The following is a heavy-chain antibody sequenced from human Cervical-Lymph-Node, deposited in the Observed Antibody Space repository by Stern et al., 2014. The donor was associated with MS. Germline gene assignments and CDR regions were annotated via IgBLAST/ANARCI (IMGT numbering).Heavy chain of an antibody. V-gene: IGHV5-51*01. D-gene: IGHD6-13*01. Sequence: EVQLVESGAEVKKPGESLKISCKGSGYSFTSYWIGWVRQMPGKGLEWMGIIYPGDPYTTYIQSFQGQAPISADKSISTAYLQWSSLKASDTAMYYCARRPYSSSPLRFDYWGQGTLVTVSS. CDR3: ARRPYSSSPLRFDY. CDR1: GYSFTSYW. J-gene: IGHJ4*02. CDR2: IYPGDPYT.